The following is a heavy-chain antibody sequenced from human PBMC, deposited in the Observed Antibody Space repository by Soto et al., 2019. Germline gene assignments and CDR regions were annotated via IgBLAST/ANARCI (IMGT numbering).Heavy chain of an antibody. CDR1: GFSLSTSGMC. J-gene: IGHJ6*02. D-gene: IGHD3-10*01. CDR3: ARIPAVRGVIIPHYYYYGMDV. CDR2: IDWDDDK. V-gene: IGHV2-70*01. Sequence: SGPTLVNPTQTLTLTCTFSGFSLSTSGMCVSWIRQPPGKALEWLALIDWDDDKYYSTSLKTRLTISKDTSKNQVVLTMTNMDPVDTATYYCARIPAVRGVIIPHYYYYGMDVWGQGTTVTVSS.